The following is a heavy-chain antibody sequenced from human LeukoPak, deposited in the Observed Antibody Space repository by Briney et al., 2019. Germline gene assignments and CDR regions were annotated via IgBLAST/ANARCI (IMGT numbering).Heavy chain of an antibody. CDR3: ARRKNGYDSSGYRRGWFDP. CDR1: GGSISSYY. J-gene: IGHJ5*02. V-gene: IGHV4-4*07. Sequence: SETLSLTCTVSGGSISSYYWSWIRQPAGKGLEWIGRIYTSGSTNYNPSLKSRVTMSVDTSKNQCSLKLSSVTAADTAVYYCARRKNGYDSSGYRRGWFDPWGQGTLVTVSS. D-gene: IGHD3-22*01. CDR2: IYTSGST.